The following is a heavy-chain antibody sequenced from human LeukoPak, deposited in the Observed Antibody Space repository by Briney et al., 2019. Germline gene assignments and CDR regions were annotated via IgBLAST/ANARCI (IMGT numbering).Heavy chain of an antibody. D-gene: IGHD6-13*01. Sequence: PGGSLRLSCEGSGFTFNIYAMCWVRQVPGKGLEWVSCISDSGGSTNSADSVKGRFTISRDNSKNTLYLQMNSLRGEDTAVYYCARDVGSSWYKCSDYWGQGTLVTVSS. V-gene: IGHV3-23*01. CDR1: GFTFNIYA. CDR3: ARDVGSSWYKCSDY. J-gene: IGHJ4*02. CDR2: ISDSGGST.